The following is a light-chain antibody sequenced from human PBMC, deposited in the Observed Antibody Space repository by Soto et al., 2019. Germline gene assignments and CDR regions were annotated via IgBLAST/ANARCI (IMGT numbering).Light chain of an antibody. CDR3: AAWDDRLNGVV. CDR1: NSNIGRNT. CDR2: NNN. J-gene: IGLJ2*01. Sequence: QSVLTQPPSASGTPGQRVTISCSGRNSNIGRNTVNWYQQLPGTAPRLLIYNNNQRPSGVPDRFSGSKSGTSASLAISGLQSEDDTDYYCAAWDDRLNGVVFGGGTKVTVL. V-gene: IGLV1-44*01.